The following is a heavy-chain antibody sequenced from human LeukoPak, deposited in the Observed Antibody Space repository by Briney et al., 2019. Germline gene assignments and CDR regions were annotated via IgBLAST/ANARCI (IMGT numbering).Heavy chain of an antibody. CDR1: GDSISSRGYH. CDR3: ARDVVVTSSPDAFDI. CDR2: ISYSGTT. J-gene: IGHJ3*02. Sequence: SETLSLTCTVSGDSISSRGYHWTWIRQHPGKGLEWIGCISYSGTTYYNPSLKSRLTISADTSNSLFSLNLSSVTAADTAVYYCARDVVVTSSPDAFDIWGQGTMVTVSS. V-gene: IGHV4-31*03. D-gene: IGHD2-15*01.